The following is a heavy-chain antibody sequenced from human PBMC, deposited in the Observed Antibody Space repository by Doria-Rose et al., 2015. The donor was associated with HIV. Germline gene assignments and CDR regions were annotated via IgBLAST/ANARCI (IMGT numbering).Heavy chain of an antibody. CDR3: ATGVTLDY. J-gene: IGHJ4*02. Sequence: VQLVESGGGLVRPGGSLRLSCATSGFTFSSHRINWVRQAPGKGLELVSSISSTSAYIHYADSVTCRFTISRDNARNSLYLQMDSLRAEDTAIYYCATGVTLDYWGQGTLVTVSS. V-gene: IGHV3-21*01. CDR2: ISSTSAYI. CDR1: GFTFSSHR. D-gene: IGHD3-10*01.